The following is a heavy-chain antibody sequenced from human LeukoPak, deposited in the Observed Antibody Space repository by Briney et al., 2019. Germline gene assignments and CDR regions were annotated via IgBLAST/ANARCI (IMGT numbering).Heavy chain of an antibody. D-gene: IGHD3-22*01. CDR2: INPSGGST. V-gene: IGHV1-46*01. J-gene: IGHJ3*02. CDR3: AREGPYYYDSSDDAFDI. CDR1: GYTFTSYY. Sequence: ASVKVSCKASGYTFTSYYMHWVRQAPGQGLEWMGIINPSGGSTSYAQKFQGRVTMTRDTSTSTAYMELSRLRSDDTAVYYCAREGPYYYDSSDDAFDIWGQGTMVTVSS.